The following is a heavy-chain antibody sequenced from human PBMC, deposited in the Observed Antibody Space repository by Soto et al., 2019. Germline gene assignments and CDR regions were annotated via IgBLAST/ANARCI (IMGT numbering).Heavy chain of an antibody. D-gene: IGHD3-3*01. Sequence: ASVKVSCKASGYTFTSYAMHWVRQAPGQRLEWMGWINAGNGNTKYSQKFQGRVTITRDTSASTAYMELSSLRSEDTAVYYCARDGRTYYDFWSGYYSWFDPWGQGTLVTSPQ. CDR3: ARDGRTYYDFWSGYYSWFDP. J-gene: IGHJ5*02. CDR1: GYTFTSYA. V-gene: IGHV1-3*01. CDR2: INAGNGNT.